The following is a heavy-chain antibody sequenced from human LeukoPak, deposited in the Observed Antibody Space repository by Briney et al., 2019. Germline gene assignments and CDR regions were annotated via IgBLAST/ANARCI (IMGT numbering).Heavy chain of an antibody. Sequence: PSETLSLTCAVYGGSFSGYYWSWIRQPPGKGLEWIGEINHSGSTNYNPPLKSRVTISVDTSKNQFSLKLSSVTAADTAVYYCARGPRAITMVRGRLDPWGQGTLVTVSS. CDR1: GGSFSGYY. CDR2: INHSGST. V-gene: IGHV4-34*01. J-gene: IGHJ5*02. CDR3: ARGPRAITMVRGRLDP. D-gene: IGHD3-10*01.